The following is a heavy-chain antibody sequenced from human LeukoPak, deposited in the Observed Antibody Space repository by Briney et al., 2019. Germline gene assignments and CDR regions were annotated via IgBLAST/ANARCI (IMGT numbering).Heavy chain of an antibody. CDR2: ISSSSSYI. CDR1: GFTFSSYS. V-gene: IGHV3-21*01. D-gene: IGHD6-13*01. Sequence: GGSLRLSCAASGFTFSSYSMNWVRQAPGKGLEWVSSISSSSSYIYYADSVKGRFTISRDNAKDSLYLQMNSLRAEDTAVYYCARDKDSSSWYFDYWGQGTLVTVSS. CDR3: ARDKDSSSWYFDY. J-gene: IGHJ4*02.